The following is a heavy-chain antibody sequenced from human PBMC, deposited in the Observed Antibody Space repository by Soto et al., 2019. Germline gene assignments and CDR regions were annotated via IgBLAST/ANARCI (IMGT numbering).Heavy chain of an antibody. Sequence: ASVKVSCKASGYTFTGYYMHWVRQAPGQGLEWMGWINPNSGGTNYAQKFQGWVTMTRDTSISTAYMELSRLRSDDTAVYYCARELRDVVVVAATPNGYYYYMDGWGKGTTVTVSS. CDR1: GYTFTGYY. CDR3: ARELRDVVVVAATPNGYYYYMDG. J-gene: IGHJ6*03. V-gene: IGHV1-2*04. CDR2: INPNSGGT. D-gene: IGHD2-15*01.